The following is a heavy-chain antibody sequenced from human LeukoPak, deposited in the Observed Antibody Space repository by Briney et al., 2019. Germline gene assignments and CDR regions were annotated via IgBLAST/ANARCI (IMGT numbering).Heavy chain of an antibody. V-gene: IGHV1-69*13. Sequence: SVKVSCKASGGTFSSYAISWVRQAPGQGLEWMGGIIPIFGTANYAQKFQGRVTITADESTSTAYMELSSLRSEDTAVYYCARGPKDYYYYYYMDVRGKGTTVTVSS. J-gene: IGHJ6*03. CDR3: ARGPKDYYYYYYMDV. CDR1: GGTFSSYA. CDR2: IIPIFGTA.